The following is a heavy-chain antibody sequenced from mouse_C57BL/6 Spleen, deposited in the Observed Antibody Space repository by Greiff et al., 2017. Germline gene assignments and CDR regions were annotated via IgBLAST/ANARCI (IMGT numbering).Heavy chain of an antibody. CDR1: GYTFTDYN. V-gene: IGHV1-18*01. CDR3: VTYGNQAWFAY. D-gene: IGHD2-1*01. Sequence: VQLQQSGPELVKPGASVKIPCKASGYTFTDYNMDWVKQSHGKSLEWIGDINPNNGGTIYNQKFKGKATLTVDKSSSTAYMELRSLTSEYTAVYCCVTYGNQAWFAYWGQGTLVTVSA. CDR2: INPNNGGT. J-gene: IGHJ3*01.